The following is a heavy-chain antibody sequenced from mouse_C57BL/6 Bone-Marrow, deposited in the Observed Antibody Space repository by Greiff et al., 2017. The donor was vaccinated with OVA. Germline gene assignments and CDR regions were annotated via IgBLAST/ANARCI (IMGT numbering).Heavy chain of an antibody. CDR1: GYTFTDYE. V-gene: IGHV1-15*01. CDR3: TDYGRLDY. D-gene: IGHD1-2*01. CDR2: IDPETGGT. Sequence: QVQLQQSGAELVRPGASVTLSCKASGYTFTDYEMHWVKQTPVHGLEWIGAIDPETGGTAYNQKFKGKAILTADTSSSTAYMELRCLTSEDSAVYYCTDYGRLDYWGQGTSVTVSS. J-gene: IGHJ4*01.